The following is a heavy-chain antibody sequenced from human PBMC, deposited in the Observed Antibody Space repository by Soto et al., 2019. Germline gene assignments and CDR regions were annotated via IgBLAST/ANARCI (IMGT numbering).Heavy chain of an antibody. V-gene: IGHV2-5*02. CDR1: GFSLSTSGVG. CDR3: AHIRPELLWFGEFNWFDP. D-gene: IGHD3-10*01. Sequence: SGPTLVNPTQTLTLTCTFSGFSLSTSGVGVGWIRQPPGKALEWLALIYWDDDKRYSPSLKSRLTITKDTSKNQVVLTMTNMDPVDTATYYCAHIRPELLWFGEFNWFDPWGQGTLVTAPQ. CDR2: IYWDDDK. J-gene: IGHJ5*02.